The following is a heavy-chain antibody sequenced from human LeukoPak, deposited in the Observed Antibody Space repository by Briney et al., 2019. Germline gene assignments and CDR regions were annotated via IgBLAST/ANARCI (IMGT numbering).Heavy chain of an antibody. J-gene: IGHJ3*02. V-gene: IGHV3-11*04. D-gene: IGHD4-11*01. Sequence: PGGSLRLSCAASGFTFSDYYMSWIRQAPGKGLEWVSYISSSGSTIYYADSVKGRFTISRDNSKNTLYLQMGSLRAEDMAVYYCARVATVTAGAFDIWGQGTMVTVSS. CDR2: ISSSGSTI. CDR1: GFTFSDYY. CDR3: ARVATVTAGAFDI.